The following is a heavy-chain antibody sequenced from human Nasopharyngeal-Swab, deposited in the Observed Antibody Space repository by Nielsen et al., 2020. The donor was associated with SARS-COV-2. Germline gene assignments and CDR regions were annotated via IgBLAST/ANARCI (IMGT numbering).Heavy chain of an antibody. J-gene: IGHJ4*02. CDR2: INHCGTT. D-gene: IGHD3-22*01. Sequence: SETLSLTCAVYGGSFSGYYWCWIRQTPGKGLEWIGEINHCGTTSYNPSLKSRVTISSDTSKNQFSLKLSSVTAADTAVYYCARGHRSISMIVVVIATAHFYFDSWGRGTLVTVTS. V-gene: IGHV4-34*01. CDR1: GGSFSGYY. CDR3: ARGHRSISMIVVVIATAHFYFDS.